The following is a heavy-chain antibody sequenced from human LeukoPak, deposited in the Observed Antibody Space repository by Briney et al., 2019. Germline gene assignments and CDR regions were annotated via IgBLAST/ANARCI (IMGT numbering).Heavy chain of an antibody. V-gene: IGHV4-34*01. J-gene: IGHJ5*02. CDR1: GGSFSGYY. CDR2: INHSGST. Sequence: PSETLSLTCAVYGGSFSGYYWSWIRQPPGKGLEWIGEINHSGSTNYNPSLKSRVTISVDTSKNQFSLKLSSVTAADTAVYYCARTLTIRNWFDPWGQGTLVTVSS. D-gene: IGHD5-12*01. CDR3: ARTLTIRNWFDP.